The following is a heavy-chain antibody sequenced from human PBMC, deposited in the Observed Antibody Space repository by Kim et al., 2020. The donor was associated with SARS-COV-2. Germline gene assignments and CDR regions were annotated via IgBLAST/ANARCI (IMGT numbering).Heavy chain of an antibody. CDR2: ITGSGGST. V-gene: IGHV3-23*01. D-gene: IGHD6-13*01. CDR3: AKESESSSSWYLPYFDY. J-gene: IGHJ4*02. Sequence: GGSLRLSCAASGFTFSSYAMSWVRQAPGKGLEWVSSITGSGGSTYYADSVKGRFTISRDNSKNTLFLQMNSLRAEDTAVYYCAKESESSSSWYLPYFDYWSQRTLVTVSS. CDR1: GFTFSSYA.